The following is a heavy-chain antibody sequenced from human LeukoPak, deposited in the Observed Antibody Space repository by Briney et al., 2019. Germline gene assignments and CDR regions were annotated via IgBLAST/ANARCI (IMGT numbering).Heavy chain of an antibody. D-gene: IGHD5-12*01. Sequence: ASVKVSCKASGYTFTGYYMHWVRLAPGQGLEWMGWINPNSGGTNYAQKFQGRVTMTRDTSISTAYMDLSRLRSDDTAVYYCARADIVGTILTDAFHIWGQGTRVTVSS. CDR3: ARADIVGTILTDAFHI. J-gene: IGHJ3*02. V-gene: IGHV1-2*02. CDR1: GYTFTGYY. CDR2: INPNSGGT.